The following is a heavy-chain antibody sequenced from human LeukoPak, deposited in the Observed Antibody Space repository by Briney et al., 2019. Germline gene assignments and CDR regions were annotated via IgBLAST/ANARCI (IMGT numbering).Heavy chain of an antibody. CDR3: ARDGAYHPLGVNDAFDI. J-gene: IGHJ3*02. CDR1: GFTFSSYA. D-gene: IGHD3-10*01. CDR2: ISYDGSNK. Sequence: GRSLRLSCAASGFTFSSYAMHWVRQAPGKGLEWVAVISYDGSNKYYADSVKGRFTISRDNSKNTLYLQMNCLRAEDTAVYYCARDGAYHPLGVNDAFDIWGQGTMVTVSS. V-gene: IGHV3-30-3*01.